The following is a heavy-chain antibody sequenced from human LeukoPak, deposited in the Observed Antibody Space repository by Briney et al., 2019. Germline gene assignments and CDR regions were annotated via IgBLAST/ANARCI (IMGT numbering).Heavy chain of an antibody. D-gene: IGHD5/OR15-5a*01. CDR2: IYYLGST. V-gene: IGHV4-59*08. CDR3: ARHVYPGRPPKPPPFEI. J-gene: IGHJ3*02. Sequence: PSETLSLTCTVSGGSISSYYWSWIRQTPGKGLEWIGYIYYLGSTSYSPSLKSRITISVDTPKNQFSLRLTSVTAADTAVYYCARHVYPGRPPKPPPFEIWGQGTMVTVSS. CDR1: GGSISSYY.